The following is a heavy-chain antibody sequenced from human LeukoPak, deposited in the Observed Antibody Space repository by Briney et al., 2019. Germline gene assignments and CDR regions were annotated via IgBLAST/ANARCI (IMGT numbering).Heavy chain of an antibody. J-gene: IGHJ2*01. D-gene: IGHD2-2*01. CDR2: IYPGDSDT. CDR3: ARHPGGYCSSTSCYRWYFDL. CDR1: GYSFTSYW. Sequence: GESLKISCKGSGYSFTSYWIGWVRQMPGKGLEWMGIIYPGDSDTRYSPSFQGQVTISADKSISTAYLQWSSLKASDAAMYYCARHPGGYCSSTSCYRWYFDLWGRGTLVTVSS. V-gene: IGHV5-51*01.